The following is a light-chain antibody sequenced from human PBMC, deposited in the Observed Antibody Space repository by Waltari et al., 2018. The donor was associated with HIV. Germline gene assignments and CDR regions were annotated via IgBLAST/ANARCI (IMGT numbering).Light chain of an antibody. CDR3: ASWDGRLSWNGRLSGSVV. V-gene: IGLV1-44*01. CDR2: DDD. CDR1: SSDIGPGT. Sequence: QSLLTQPPSASGTPGQRVSISCSRTSSDIGPGTLHWYQQGPVTAPKLLVYDDDQRASGGPDRFSGSRSGTSASLVIGGLQPEDEADYYCASWDGRLSWNGRLSGSVVFGGGTKMTVL. J-gene: IGLJ2*01.